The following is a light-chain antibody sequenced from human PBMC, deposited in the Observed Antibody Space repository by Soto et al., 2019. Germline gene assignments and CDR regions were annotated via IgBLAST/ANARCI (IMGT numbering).Light chain of an antibody. CDR2: GAS. CDR3: HQYGNSPWT. V-gene: IGKV3-20*01. CDR1: QSVSSSY. Sequence: EVVLTPSPGTLALSRGERATLSCRASQSVSSSYLAWYQHRPGQAPRLLIFGASSRATGIPDRFSGTGSGTDFTLTISRLEPEDFAVYYCHQYGNSPWTFGQGTKVDIK. J-gene: IGKJ1*01.